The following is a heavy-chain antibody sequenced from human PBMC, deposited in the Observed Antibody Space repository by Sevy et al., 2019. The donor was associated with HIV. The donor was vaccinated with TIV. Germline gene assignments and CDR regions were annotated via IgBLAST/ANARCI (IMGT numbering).Heavy chain of an antibody. D-gene: IGHD4-17*01. V-gene: IGHV3-48*03. CDR2: IFNSGTTI. Sequence: GGSLRLSCAASGFSFSSYEMNWVRQAPGKGLEWVSYIFNSGTTISYSDSVRGRFTSSRDNARNLLYLQMNSLRAEDTAVYFCARDLPPSATTVPHFDCWGQGTLVTVSS. J-gene: IGHJ4*02. CDR1: GFSFSSYE. CDR3: ARDLPPSATTVPHFDC.